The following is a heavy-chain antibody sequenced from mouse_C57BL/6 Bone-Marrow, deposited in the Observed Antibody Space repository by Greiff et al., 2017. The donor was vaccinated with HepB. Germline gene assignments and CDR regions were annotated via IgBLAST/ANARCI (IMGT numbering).Heavy chain of an antibody. J-gene: IGHJ2*01. CDR2: IYPGGGYT. CDR3: ARRLGNYFDY. CDR1: GYTFTNYW. V-gene: IGHV1-63*01. Sequence: VKLMESGAELVRPGTSVKMSCKASGYTFTNYWIGWAKQRPGHGLEWIGDIYPGGGYTNYNEKFKGKATLTADKSSSTAYMQFSSLTSEDSAIYYCARRLGNYFDYWGQGTTLTVSS. D-gene: IGHD4-1*01.